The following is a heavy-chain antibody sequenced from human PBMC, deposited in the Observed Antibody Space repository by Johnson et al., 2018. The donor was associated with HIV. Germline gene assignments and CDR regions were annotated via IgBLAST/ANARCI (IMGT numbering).Heavy chain of an antibody. CDR1: GFTFSNYA. J-gene: IGHJ3*02. V-gene: IGHV3-33*06. CDR3: AKDRTGFDAFDI. D-gene: IGHD1-1*01. Sequence: QVQLVESGGGVVQPGRSLRLSCEASGFTFSNYAMHWVRQAPGKGLEWVAVIWYNGSNKYYADSVKGRFTISRDNSKNTLYLQMNSLRAEDTAVYYCAKDRTGFDAFDIWEQGTMVTVSS. CDR2: IWYNGSNK.